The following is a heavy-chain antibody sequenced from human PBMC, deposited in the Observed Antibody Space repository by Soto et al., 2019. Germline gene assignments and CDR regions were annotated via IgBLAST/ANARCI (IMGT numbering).Heavy chain of an antibody. CDR3: ARVPDY. V-gene: IGHV4-30-2*01. J-gene: IGHJ4*02. CDR1: GGSISSGDYS. Sequence: QLQLQESGSGLVKTSKTLSLTCAVSGGSISSGDYSWSWIRQPPGKGLEWIGYLYHSGSTYYNPSLKRRVTIAIDRYNTQFSLKLSSVNAADTAVYYSARVPDYWGQGTLVTVSS. CDR2: LYHSGST.